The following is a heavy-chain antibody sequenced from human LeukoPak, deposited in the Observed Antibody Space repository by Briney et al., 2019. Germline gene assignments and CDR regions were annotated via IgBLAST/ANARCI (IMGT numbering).Heavy chain of an antibody. Sequence: EASVKVSCKASGYTFTSYAMHWVRQAPGQGLEWMGNIDTTTGNPRYAQDFTGRFVFSLDTSVSTAYLQITSLKADDTAAYYCVRGTPTPGMDYWGQGTQVTVSS. V-gene: IGHV7-4-1*02. CDR2: IDTTTGNP. CDR3: VRGTPTPGMDY. D-gene: IGHD3-10*01. J-gene: IGHJ4*02. CDR1: GYTFTSYA.